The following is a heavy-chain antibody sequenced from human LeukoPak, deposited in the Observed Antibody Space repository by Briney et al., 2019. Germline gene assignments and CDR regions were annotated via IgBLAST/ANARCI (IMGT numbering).Heavy chain of an antibody. Sequence: ASVKVSCKASGYTFTSYGISWVRQAPGQGLEWMRWISAYNGNTNYAQKLQGRVTMTTDTSTSTAYMELRSLRSDDTAVYYCAREPRSIAAAGTGWFDPWGQGTLVTVSS. D-gene: IGHD6-13*01. CDR2: ISAYNGNT. J-gene: IGHJ5*02. CDR3: AREPRSIAAAGTGWFDP. CDR1: GYTFTSYG. V-gene: IGHV1-18*01.